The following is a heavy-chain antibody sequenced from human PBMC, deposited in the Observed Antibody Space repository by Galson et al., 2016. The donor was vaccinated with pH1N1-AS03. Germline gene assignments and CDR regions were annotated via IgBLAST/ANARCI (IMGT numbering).Heavy chain of an antibody. CDR2: IYYSGST. D-gene: IGHD4-17*01. V-gene: IGHV4-39*01. CDR1: GGSISSSSYY. Sequence: SETLSLTCTVSGGSISSSSYYWGWIRQPPGKGLEWIGSIYYSGSTYYNPSLKSRVTISVATSKNQFSLKLSSVTAADTAVYYCARRVYGDYVNWFDPWGQGTLVTVSS. J-gene: IGHJ5*02. CDR3: ARRVYGDYVNWFDP.